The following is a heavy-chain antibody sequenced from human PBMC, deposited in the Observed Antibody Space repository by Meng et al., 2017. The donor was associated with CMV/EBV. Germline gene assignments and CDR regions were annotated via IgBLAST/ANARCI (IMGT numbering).Heavy chain of an antibody. J-gene: IGHJ5*02. CDR1: GGSFSGYY. Sequence: QLQLHQWGASLLMPSEPRPRTCAVYGGSFSGYYWSWIRQPPGKGLEWIGEINHSGRTNYNPSLKSRVTISVDTSKNQFSLKLSSMTAADTAVYYCARKRYWLLYPWFDPWGQGTLVTVSS. CDR3: ARKRYWLLYPWFDP. CDR2: INHSGRT. V-gene: IGHV4-34*01. D-gene: IGHD3-9*01.